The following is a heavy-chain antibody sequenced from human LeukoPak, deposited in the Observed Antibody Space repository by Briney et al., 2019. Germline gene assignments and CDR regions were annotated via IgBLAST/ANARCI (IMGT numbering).Heavy chain of an antibody. D-gene: IGHD3-10*01. Sequence: PGGSLRLSCAASGFTFDDYAMHWVRQAPGKGLEWVSGISWNSGSIGYADAVKGRFTISRDNAKSSLYLQMNSLRAGDTALYYCAKDPTPYSGSLQYNWFDPWGQGTLVTVSS. CDR1: GFTFDDYA. CDR2: ISWNSGSI. CDR3: AKDPTPYSGSLQYNWFDP. J-gene: IGHJ5*02. V-gene: IGHV3-9*01.